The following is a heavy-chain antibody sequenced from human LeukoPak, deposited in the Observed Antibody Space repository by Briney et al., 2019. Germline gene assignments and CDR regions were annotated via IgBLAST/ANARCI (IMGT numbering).Heavy chain of an antibody. D-gene: IGHD1-14*01. CDR3: ASQPVAGPGDWFDL. CDR1: GGSISSYY. Sequence: SETLSLTCTVSGGSISSYYWSWIRQPPGKGLEWIGYIYYSGSTNYNPSLKSRVTISVDTSKNQFSLKLSSVTAADTAVYYCASQPVAGPGDWFDLWGQGTLVTVSS. CDR2: IYYSGST. V-gene: IGHV4-59*01. J-gene: IGHJ5*02.